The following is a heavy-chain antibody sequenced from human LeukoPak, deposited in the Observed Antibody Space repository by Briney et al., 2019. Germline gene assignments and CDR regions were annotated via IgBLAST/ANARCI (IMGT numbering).Heavy chain of an antibody. D-gene: IGHD6-13*01. Sequence: PGGSLRLSCAASGFTFSSYAMSWVRQAPGKGLEWVSAISGSGGSTDYADSVKGRFIISRDNSKNTLSLQMNSLRVEDTAIYYCAKDPRSKAATGTADYWGQGTLVTVSS. CDR1: GFTFSSYA. J-gene: IGHJ4*02. CDR2: ISGSGGST. V-gene: IGHV3-23*01. CDR3: AKDPRSKAATGTADY.